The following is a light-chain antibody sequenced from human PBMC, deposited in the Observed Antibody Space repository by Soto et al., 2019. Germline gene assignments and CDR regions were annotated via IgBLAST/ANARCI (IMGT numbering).Light chain of an antibody. CDR3: QSYDRSLSGSVV. Sequence: QAVVTQPPSVSGAPGQRVTISCTGSSSNIGAGYDVHWYQQLPGTAPKLLIYGNSNRPSGVPDRFSGSKSGTSASLAITGLQAEDEADYYCQSYDRSLSGSVVFGGGTKLT. CDR2: GNS. V-gene: IGLV1-40*01. CDR1: SSNIGAGYD. J-gene: IGLJ2*01.